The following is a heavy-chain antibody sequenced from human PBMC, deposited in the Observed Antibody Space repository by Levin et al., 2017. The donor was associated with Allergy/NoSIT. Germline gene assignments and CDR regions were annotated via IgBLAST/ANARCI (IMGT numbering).Heavy chain of an antibody. Sequence: GESLKISCKASGYPFTNPGINWVRQAPGQGLEWLAWINTYSGITTYAQKFQGRVTVTADTSTSTAYMELRSLTSDDTAVYFCSRGRGPTAVHYFDYWGQGTLVTVSS. CDR1: GYPFTNPG. V-gene: IGHV1-18*04. D-gene: IGHD6-19*01. CDR2: INTYSGIT. CDR3: SRGRGPTAVHYFDY. J-gene: IGHJ4*02.